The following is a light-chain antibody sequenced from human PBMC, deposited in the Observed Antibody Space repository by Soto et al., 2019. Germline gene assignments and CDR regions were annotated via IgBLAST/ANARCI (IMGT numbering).Light chain of an antibody. CDR2: WAT. CDR3: QQYYTSPLT. V-gene: IGKV4-1*01. CDR1: QRVLHTSDNRNY. Sequence: DIVMTQSPESLAVSLGEGATINCNSSQRVLHTSDNRNYLAWYQQKPGQSPKLIIYWATTREFGVPDRFSGGRSGTDFTLTISPLQTEDVAVYYCQQYYTSPLTFGPGTKV. J-gene: IGKJ3*01.